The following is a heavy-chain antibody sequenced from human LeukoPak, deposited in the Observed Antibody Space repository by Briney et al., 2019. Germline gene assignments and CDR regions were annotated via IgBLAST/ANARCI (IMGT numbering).Heavy chain of an antibody. D-gene: IGHD6-19*01. J-gene: IGHJ4*02. CDR3: ARANKQWLVFSLDY. CDR2: ISAYNGNT. Sequence: ASVKVSCKASGYTFTSYGIRWVRQAPGQGLEWMGWISAYNGNTNYAQKLQGRVTMTTDTSTSTAYMELRSLRSDDTAVYYCARANKQWLVFSLDYWGQGTLVTVSS. V-gene: IGHV1-18*01. CDR1: GYTFTSYG.